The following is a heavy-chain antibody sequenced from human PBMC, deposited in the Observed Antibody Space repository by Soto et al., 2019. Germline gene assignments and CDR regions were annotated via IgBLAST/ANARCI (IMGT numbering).Heavy chain of an antibody. V-gene: IGHV4-59*01. J-gene: IGHJ4*02. CDR1: GGSISSYY. CDR2: IYYSGST. Sequence: QVQLQESGPGLVKPSETLSLTCTVSGGSISSYYWSWIRQPPGKGLEWIGYIYYSGSTNYNPSPKSRATISVDTSKNQFSLKLSSVTAADTAVYYCARDYYGSGSLLGYWGQGTLVTVSS. D-gene: IGHD3-10*01. CDR3: ARDYYGSGSLLGY.